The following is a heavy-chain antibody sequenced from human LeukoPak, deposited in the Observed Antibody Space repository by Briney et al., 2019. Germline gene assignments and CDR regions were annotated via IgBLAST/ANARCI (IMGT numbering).Heavy chain of an antibody. CDR3: AQWGDFDVLTGYYVPDF. J-gene: IGHJ4*02. D-gene: IGHD3-9*01. V-gene: IGHV3-23*01. CDR2: ITGSDGNT. CDR1: GFTFSNYA. Sequence: GSLRLSCAVSGFTFSNYAMSWVRQAPGKGLEWVSAITGSDGNTYYADPVKGRFTISRDNSKNTLYLQMNSLRAEDTAVYYCAQWGDFDVLTGYYVPDFWGQGTLVTVSS.